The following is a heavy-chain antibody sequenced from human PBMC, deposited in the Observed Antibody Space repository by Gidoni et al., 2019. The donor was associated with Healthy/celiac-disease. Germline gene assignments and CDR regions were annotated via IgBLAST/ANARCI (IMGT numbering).Heavy chain of an antibody. CDR3: ARDRGDLGDY. CDR1: GFTFSSYG. J-gene: IGHJ4*02. V-gene: IGHV3-30*03. CDR2: ISYDGSNK. Sequence: QVQLVESGGGVVQPGGSLLLSCSASGFTFSSYGVPWVRQAPGKGLEWVAVISYDGSNKYYADSVKGRFTISRDNSKNTLYLQMNSLRAEDTDGYYCARDRGDLGDYWGQGTLVTVSS. D-gene: IGHD3-16*01.